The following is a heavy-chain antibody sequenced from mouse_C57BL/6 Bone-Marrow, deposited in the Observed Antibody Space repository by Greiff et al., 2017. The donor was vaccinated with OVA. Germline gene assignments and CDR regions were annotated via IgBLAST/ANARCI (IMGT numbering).Heavy chain of an antibody. CDR3: AIPYYYVSSYAWFAY. J-gene: IGHJ3*01. Sequence: QVQLQQPGAELVMPGASVKLSCKASGYTFTSYWMHWVKQRPGQGLEWIGEIDPSDSYTNYNQKFKGKSTLTVDKSSSTAYMQLSSLTSEDSAVYYCAIPYYYVSSYAWFAYWGQGTLVTVSA. CDR1: GYTFTSYW. D-gene: IGHD1-1*01. CDR2: IDPSDSYT. V-gene: IGHV1-69*01.